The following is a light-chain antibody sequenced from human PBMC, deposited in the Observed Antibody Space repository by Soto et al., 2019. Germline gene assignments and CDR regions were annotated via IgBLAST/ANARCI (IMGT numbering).Light chain of an antibody. CDR3: SSYAGSTTLL. Sequence: QSALTQPASVSGSPGQSITISCTGTSSDVGGYRYVSWYQQHPGKAPKLMIYEVSNRPSGVSNRFSGSKSGNTASLTISGLQAEDEADYYCSSYAGSTTLLFGGGTKLTVL. CDR2: EVS. V-gene: IGLV2-14*01. CDR1: SSDVGGYRY. J-gene: IGLJ3*02.